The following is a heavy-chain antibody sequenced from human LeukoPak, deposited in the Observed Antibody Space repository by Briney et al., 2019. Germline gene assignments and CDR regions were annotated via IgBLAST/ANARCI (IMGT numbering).Heavy chain of an antibody. CDR2: INPNSGGT. D-gene: IGHD2-2*01. J-gene: IGHJ5*02. CDR1: GYTFTGYY. V-gene: IGHV1-2*02. Sequence: GASVKVSCKASGYTFTGYYMHWVRQAPGQGLEWMGWINPNSGGTNYAQKFQGRVTMTRDTSISTAYMELSRLRSDDTAVYYCARGPQPGNYNWFDPWGQGTLVTVSS. CDR3: ARGPQPGNYNWFDP.